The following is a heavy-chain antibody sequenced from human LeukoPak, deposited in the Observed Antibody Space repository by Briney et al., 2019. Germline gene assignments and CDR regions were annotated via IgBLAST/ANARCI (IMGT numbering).Heavy chain of an antibody. J-gene: IGHJ4*02. D-gene: IGHD5-12*01. CDR2: INTNGSSK. V-gene: IGHV3-74*01. Sequence: GGCLRLSCAASGFTFSSSWMHWVRQAPGQGLVWVSRINTNGSSKVHADSVKGRFTISRDNAKNTLYLQMNSLRADDTAVYHCTRGNSGPDYWGQGTLVTFSS. CDR3: TRGNSGPDY. CDR1: GFTFSSSW.